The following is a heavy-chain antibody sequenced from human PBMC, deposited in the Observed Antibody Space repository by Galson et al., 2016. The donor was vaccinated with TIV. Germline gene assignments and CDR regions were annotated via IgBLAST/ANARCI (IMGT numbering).Heavy chain of an antibody. V-gene: IGHV3-49*03. D-gene: IGHD1-1*01. J-gene: IGHJ3*02. CDR1: GFTFGHYA. CDR3: TKTAMGSTSNAFDN. CDR2: ITSKTYGTTT. Sequence: SLRLSCAASGFTFGHYAVNWFRQAPGKGLEWVGFITSKTYGTTTEYAASVKGRFTISRDDSRNIVYLQMNSLKTEDTAVYYCTKTAMGSTSNAFDNWGQGTVVTVS.